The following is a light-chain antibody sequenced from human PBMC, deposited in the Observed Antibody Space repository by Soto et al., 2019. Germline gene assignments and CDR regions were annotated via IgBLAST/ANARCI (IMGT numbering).Light chain of an antibody. J-gene: IGKJ2*01. V-gene: IGKV1-39*01. CDR2: AAS. Sequence: DIQMTQSPSSLSASVGDRVTITCRASQNINKHVNWYQQKPGKAPKLLIYAASTLQSVVPSRFSGRATGTDSTLTISSLQPEYFATYFCQQSYSPPHTFGQGTKLEIK. CDR1: QNINKH. CDR3: QQSYSPPHT.